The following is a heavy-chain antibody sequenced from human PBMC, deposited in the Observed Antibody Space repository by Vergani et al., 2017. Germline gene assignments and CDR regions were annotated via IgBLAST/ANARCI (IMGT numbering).Heavy chain of an antibody. CDR1: GITFWKFG. CDR2: ISWNSGAV. V-gene: IGHV3-9*01. CDR3: TKGSVYCHVRAGHGYEPYTGCGL. Sequence: EVDLVESGGGLAQPGGSLRLSCEASGITFWKFGMHWVRQGPGKGLEWVSGISWNSGAVDYADSVRGRFTNSRDNAKNSLFLERNSLRFEDTAVYFCTKGSVYCHVRAGHGYEPYTGCGLWGQGIVVTVSS. J-gene: IGHJ3*01. D-gene: IGHD5-12*01.